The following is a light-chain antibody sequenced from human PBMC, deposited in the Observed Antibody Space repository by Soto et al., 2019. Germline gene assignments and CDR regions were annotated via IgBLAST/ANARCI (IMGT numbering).Light chain of an antibody. V-gene: IGKV3-15*01. CDR2: GAS. Sequence: EIVMTQSPATLSVSPGDRAALSCRASQSVGRNLAWYQQKPGQAPRLLIYGASTRATGIPARFSGSGSGTEFTLIISSLQSEDVAIYFCQQYNNWPPDRTFGEGTKVELK. CDR1: QSVGRN. CDR3: QQYNNWPPDRT. J-gene: IGKJ4*02.